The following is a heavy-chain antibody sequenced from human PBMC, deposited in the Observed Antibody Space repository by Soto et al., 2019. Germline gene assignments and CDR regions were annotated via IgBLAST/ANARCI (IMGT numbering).Heavy chain of an antibody. CDR1: GFTFSSYW. CDR2: INSDGSST. CDR3: ASTSGWSQFDP. J-gene: IGHJ5*02. D-gene: IGHD6-19*01. Sequence: GGSLRLSCAASGFTFSSYWMHWVRQAPGKGLVWVSRINSDGSSTSYADSVKGRFTISRDNAKNTLYLQMNSLRAEDTAVYYCASTSGWSQFDPWGQGTLVTVSS. V-gene: IGHV3-74*01.